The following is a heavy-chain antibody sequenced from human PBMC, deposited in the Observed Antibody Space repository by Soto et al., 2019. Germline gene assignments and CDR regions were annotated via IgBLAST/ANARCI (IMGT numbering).Heavy chain of an antibody. V-gene: IGHV4-30-4*02. Sequence: SETLSLTCTVSGGSISSGDYYWSWIRQPPGKGLEWIGYIYYSGSTYYNPSLKSRVTISVDTSKNQFSLKLSSVTAADTAVYYCARDSAAGHSWFDPWGQGTLVTVSS. CDR2: IYYSGST. CDR1: GGSISSGDYY. CDR3: ARDSAAGHSWFDP. J-gene: IGHJ5*02. D-gene: IGHD6-19*01.